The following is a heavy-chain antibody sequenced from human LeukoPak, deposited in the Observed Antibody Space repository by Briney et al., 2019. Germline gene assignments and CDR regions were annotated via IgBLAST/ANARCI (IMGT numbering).Heavy chain of an antibody. CDR3: ARAYSSGWYNYYYGMDV. Sequence: AASVKVSCKASGYTFTSYGISWVRQAPGQGLEWMGWISAYSGNTNYAQKLQGRVTMTTDASTSTAYMELRSLRSDDTAVYYCARAYSSGWYNYYYGMDVWGQGTTVTVSS. CDR1: GYTFTSYG. V-gene: IGHV1-18*01. J-gene: IGHJ6*02. CDR2: ISAYSGNT. D-gene: IGHD6-19*01.